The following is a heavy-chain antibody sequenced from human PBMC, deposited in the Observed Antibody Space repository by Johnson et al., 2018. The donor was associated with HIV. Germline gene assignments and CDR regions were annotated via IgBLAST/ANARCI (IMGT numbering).Heavy chain of an antibody. Sequence: VQLVESGGGLIQPGGSLRLSCAASGFIVSNSWMTWVRQAPGKGLEWVSAIYRGGTTYYAASLRGRFHISRDNPKTTLYLQMNSLKAEDTAVYYCAREGYDIYDAFDIWGQGTMVTVSS. CDR2: IYRGGTT. CDR3: AREGYDIYDAFDI. J-gene: IGHJ3*02. D-gene: IGHD3-22*01. V-gene: IGHV3-53*01. CDR1: GFIVSNSW.